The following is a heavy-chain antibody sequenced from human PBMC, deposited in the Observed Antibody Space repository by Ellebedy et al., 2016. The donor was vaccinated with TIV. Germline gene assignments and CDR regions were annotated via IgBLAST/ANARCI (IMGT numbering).Heavy chain of an antibody. CDR1: GFAFSTYW. Sequence: GESLKISCAASGFAFSTYWMSWVRQAPGKGLEWVANLKHEGTEKNYVDSVKGRFTISRDNAKNSVYLQMNSLRAEDTAVYYCARGRGWYPYFDYWGQGTLVTVSS. J-gene: IGHJ4*02. V-gene: IGHV3-7*01. D-gene: IGHD6-19*01. CDR2: LKHEGTEK. CDR3: ARGRGWYPYFDY.